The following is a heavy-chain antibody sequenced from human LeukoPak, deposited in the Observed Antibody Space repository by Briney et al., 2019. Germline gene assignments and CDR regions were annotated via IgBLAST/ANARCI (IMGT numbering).Heavy chain of an antibody. V-gene: IGHV4-39*01. CDR1: GGSISSSSYY. D-gene: IGHD1-14*01. J-gene: IGHJ4*02. CDR3: ARIFSDFSEYYFDY. Sequence: SETLSLTCTVSGGSISSSSYYWGWIRQPPGKGLEWIGSIYYSGSTYYNPSLKSRVTIPVDTSKNQFSLKLSSVTAADTAVYYCARIFSDFSEYYFDYWGQGTLVTASS. CDR2: IYYSGST.